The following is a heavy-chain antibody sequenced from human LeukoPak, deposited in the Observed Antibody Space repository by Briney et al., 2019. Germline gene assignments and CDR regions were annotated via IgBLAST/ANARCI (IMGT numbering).Heavy chain of an antibody. V-gene: IGHV1-69*04. J-gene: IGHJ5*02. CDR1: GGTFSSYA. CDR2: IIPIFGIA. D-gene: IGHD6-25*01. Sequence: ASVKGSSKASGGTFSSYAISWVRQARGQGLEWMGRIIPIFGIANYAQKFQGRVTITADKSTSTAYMELSSLRSEDTAVYYCARPQPYSSGNNWFDPWGQGTLVTVSS. CDR3: ARPQPYSSGNNWFDP.